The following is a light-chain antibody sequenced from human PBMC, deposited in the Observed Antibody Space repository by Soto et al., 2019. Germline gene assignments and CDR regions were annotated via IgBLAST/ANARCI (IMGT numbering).Light chain of an antibody. J-gene: IGKJ1*01. CDR3: QQYGSSST. Sequence: ETVLTQSPGTLSLSPGERATLSCRASQSVSSSSLAWYQQRPGQAPRLLIFGAASRATGIPDRFSGRGSGTDFTLTISRLEPEDFAVYYCQQYGSSSTCGQGTKGDIK. CDR1: QSVSSSS. CDR2: GAA. V-gene: IGKV3-20*01.